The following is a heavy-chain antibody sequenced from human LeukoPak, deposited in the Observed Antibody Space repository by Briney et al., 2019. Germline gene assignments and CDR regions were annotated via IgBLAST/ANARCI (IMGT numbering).Heavy chain of an antibody. D-gene: IGHD6-25*01. CDR1: GGTFSSYA. J-gene: IGHJ3*02. CDR3: ARETAAGSAFDI. V-gene: IGHV1-69*04. CDR2: IIPILGIA. Sequence: SVKVSCKASGGTFSSYAISWVRQAPGQGLEWMGRIIPILGIANYAQKSQGRVTITADKSTSTAYMELSSLRSEDTAVYYCARETAAGSAFDIWGQGTMVTVSS.